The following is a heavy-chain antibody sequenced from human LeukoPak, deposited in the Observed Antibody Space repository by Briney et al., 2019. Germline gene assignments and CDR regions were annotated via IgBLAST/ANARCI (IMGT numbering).Heavy chain of an antibody. CDR1: GFAFSSYG. CDR2: ISYDGSNK. Sequence: GRSLRLSCAASGFAFSSYGMHWVRQAPGKGLEWVAIISYDGSNKFYADSVKGRFTISRDNSKKTLYPQVDSLRPEDTAVFYCAKAHRLWFGSRSDYFYGMDVWGQGATVTVSS. D-gene: IGHD3-10*01. CDR3: AKAHRLWFGSRSDYFYGMDV. V-gene: IGHV3-30*18. J-gene: IGHJ6*02.